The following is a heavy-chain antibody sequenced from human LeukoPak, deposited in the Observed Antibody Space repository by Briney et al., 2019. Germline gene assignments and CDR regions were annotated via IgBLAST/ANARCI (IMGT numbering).Heavy chain of an antibody. V-gene: IGHV4-34*01. Sequence: SETLSLPCAVYGGSFSGYYWSWIRQPPGKGLEWIGEINHSGSTNYNPSLKSRVTISVDTSKNQFSLKLSSVSAADTAVYYCARDYGSGSTLDYWGQGTLVTVSS. CDR3: ARDYGSGSTLDY. CDR2: INHSGST. D-gene: IGHD3-10*01. CDR1: GGSFSGYY. J-gene: IGHJ4*02.